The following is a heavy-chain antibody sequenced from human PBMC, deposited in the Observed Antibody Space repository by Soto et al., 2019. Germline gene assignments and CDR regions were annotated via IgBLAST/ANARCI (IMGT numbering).Heavy chain of an antibody. CDR1: GFTFSSYS. CDR3: ARGRRARPYYYDSSGFLAH. J-gene: IGHJ4*02. D-gene: IGHD3-22*01. V-gene: IGHV3-21*01. Sequence: PGGSLRLSCAASGFTFSSYSMNWARQAPGKGLEWVSSISSSSSYIYYADSVKGRFTISRDNAKNSPYLQMNSLRAEDTAVYYCARGRRARPYYYDSSGFLAHWGQGTLVTVSS. CDR2: ISSSSSYI.